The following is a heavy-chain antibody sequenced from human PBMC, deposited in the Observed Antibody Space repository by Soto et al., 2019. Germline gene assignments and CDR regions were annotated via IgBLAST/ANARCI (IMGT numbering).Heavy chain of an antibody. J-gene: IGHJ3*02. V-gene: IGHV3-74*01. CDR1: GFSFSNYW. D-gene: IGHD3-10*01. CDR2: INPEGSST. Sequence: PGGSLRLSCVDSGFSFSNYWMHWVRQGPGKGLLWVARINPEGSSTNYADSAEGRFTISRDNARNTVYLQMNSLRAEDTAVYYCAKLTVRGVKDAFDIWGQGTMVTISS. CDR3: AKLTVRGVKDAFDI.